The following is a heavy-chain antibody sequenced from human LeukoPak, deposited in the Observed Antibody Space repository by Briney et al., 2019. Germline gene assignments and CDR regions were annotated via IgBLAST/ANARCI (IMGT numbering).Heavy chain of an antibody. CDR1: GFTVSSNY. V-gene: IGHV3-53*01. Sequence: GGSLRLSCAASGFTVSSNYMSWVRQAPGKGLEWVSVIYSGGSTYYADSVKGRFTISRDNSKNTLYLQMNSLRAEDTAVYYCARDGKWFGELSFPQNDYWGQGTLVTVSS. J-gene: IGHJ4*02. CDR2: IYSGGST. CDR3: ARDGKWFGELSFPQNDY. D-gene: IGHD3-10*01.